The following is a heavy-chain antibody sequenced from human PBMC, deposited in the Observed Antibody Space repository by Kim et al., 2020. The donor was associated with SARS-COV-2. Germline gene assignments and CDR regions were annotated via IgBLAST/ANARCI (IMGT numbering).Heavy chain of an antibody. D-gene: IGHD1-26*01. Sequence: ADAGKGRFTIARDSARNTLYLQMNSLRGEDTALYYCASRTAGSVCDNIDCWGQGTPVTVSS. CDR3: ASRTAGSVCDNIDC. J-gene: IGHJ4*02. V-gene: IGHV3-30*01.